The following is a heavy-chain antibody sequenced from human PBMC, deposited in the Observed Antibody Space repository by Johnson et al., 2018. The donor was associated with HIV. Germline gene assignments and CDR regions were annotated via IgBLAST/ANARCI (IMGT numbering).Heavy chain of an antibody. CDR2: INWNGGTK. D-gene: IGHD3-22*01. CDR3: ARALYFYDSTSPLESEAFDI. V-gene: IGHV3-20*04. J-gene: IGHJ3*02. CDR1: GFSFDDHG. Sequence: MQLVESGGGLVQPGRSLRLSCAASGFSFDDHGMSWVRQAPGKGLEWVSGINWNGGTKDYADSVKGRFTISRDNAKNSLYLQMNSLRAEDTALYYCARALYFYDSTSPLESEAFDIWGQGTMVTVSS.